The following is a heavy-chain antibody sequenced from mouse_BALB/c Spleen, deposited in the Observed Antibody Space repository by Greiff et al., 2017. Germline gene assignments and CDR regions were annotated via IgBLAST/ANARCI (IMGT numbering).Heavy chain of an antibody. D-gene: IGHD2-2*01. CDR1: GFTFSSYG. Sequence: EVQVVESGGDLVKPGGSLKLSCAASGFTFSSYGMSWVRQTPDKRLEWVATISSGGSYTYYPDSVKGRFTISRDNAKNTLYLQMSSLKSEDTAMYDCARQRGYDLFDYWGQGTTLTVSA. CDR3: ARQRGYDLFDY. V-gene: IGHV5-6*01. CDR2: ISSGGSYT. J-gene: IGHJ2*01.